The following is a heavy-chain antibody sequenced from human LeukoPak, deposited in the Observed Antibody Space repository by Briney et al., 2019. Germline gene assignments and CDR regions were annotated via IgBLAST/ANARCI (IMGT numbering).Heavy chain of an antibody. CDR2: INPNSGDT. Sequence: ASVKVSCKASGYTFTGYYMYWVRQAPGQGLEWMGWINPNSGDTNYAQKSQGRVTMTRDTSITTVYMELSRLTSDDTAVYYCARVAVEMASWLDPWGQGTLVTVSS. CDR3: ARVAVEMASWLDP. V-gene: IGHV1-2*02. D-gene: IGHD5-24*01. CDR1: GYTFTGYY. J-gene: IGHJ5*02.